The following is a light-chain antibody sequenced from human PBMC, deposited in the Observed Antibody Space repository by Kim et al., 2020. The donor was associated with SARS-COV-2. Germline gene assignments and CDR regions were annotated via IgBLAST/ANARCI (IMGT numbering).Light chain of an antibody. CDR3: LQHSTYPIT. Sequence: ASVGDRVTITSRASQDIRNDLGWYQQNPGRAHKRLIYGASSLQSGVPSMFSGSGSGTEFTLTISSVQPEDFATYFCLQHSTYPITFGQGTRLEIK. CDR1: QDIRND. J-gene: IGKJ5*01. CDR2: GAS. V-gene: IGKV1-17*01.